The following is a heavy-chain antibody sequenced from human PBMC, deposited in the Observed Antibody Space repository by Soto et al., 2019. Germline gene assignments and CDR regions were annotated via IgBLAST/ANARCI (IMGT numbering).Heavy chain of an antibody. CDR2: ISAYNGNT. CDR1: GYTFTSYG. V-gene: IGHV1-18*01. CDR3: ARDGDYGDYAMGYYYYYYYMDV. Sequence: ASVKVSCKASGYTFTSYGISWVRQAPGQGLEWMGWISAYNGNTNYAQKLQGRVTMTTDTSTSTAYMELRSLRSDDTAVYYCARDGDYGDYAMGYYYYYYYMDVWGKGTTVTVSS. J-gene: IGHJ6*03. D-gene: IGHD4-17*01.